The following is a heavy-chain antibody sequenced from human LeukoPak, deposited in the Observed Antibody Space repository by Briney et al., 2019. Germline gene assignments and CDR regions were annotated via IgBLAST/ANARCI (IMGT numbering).Heavy chain of an antibody. CDR1: GGTFSSYA. D-gene: IGHD3-22*01. CDR3: ARPSYYYDSSGYYSESFDY. Sequence: ASVKVPCKASGGTFSSYAISWVRQAPGQGLEWMGGIIPIFGTANYAQKFQGRVTITADESTSTAYMELSSLRSGDTAVYYCARPSYYYDSSGYYSESFDYWGQGTLVTVSS. J-gene: IGHJ4*02. V-gene: IGHV1-69*13. CDR2: IIPIFGTA.